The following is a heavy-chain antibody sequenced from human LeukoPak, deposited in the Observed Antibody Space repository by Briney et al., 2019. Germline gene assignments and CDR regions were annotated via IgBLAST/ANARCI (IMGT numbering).Heavy chain of an antibody. CDR3: ARGSSSWYSAFDY. V-gene: IGHV3-48*04. CDR2: ISSRSSTI. D-gene: IGHD6-13*01. J-gene: IGHJ4*02. CDR1: GFTFSNYN. Sequence: PGGSLRLSCAASGFTFSNYNMNWVRQAPGKGLEWVSYISSRSSTIFYADSVQGRFTISRDDAKNSLCLQMNSLRADDTAVYYCARGSSSWYSAFDYWGQGTLVTVSS.